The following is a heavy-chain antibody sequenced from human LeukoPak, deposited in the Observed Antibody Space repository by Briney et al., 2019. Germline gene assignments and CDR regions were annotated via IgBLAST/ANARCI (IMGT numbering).Heavy chain of an antibody. V-gene: IGHV4-39*07. CDR2: IYYSGST. Sequence: TSETLSLTCTVSGGSISSSSYYWGWIRQPPGKGLEWIGSIYYSGSTYYNPSLKSRVTISVDTSKNQFSLKLNSVTAADTAVYYCARVYYYDSSDYYDTSCFDYWGQGTLVTVSS. D-gene: IGHD3-22*01. CDR1: GGSISSSSYY. CDR3: ARVYYYDSSDYYDTSCFDY. J-gene: IGHJ4*02.